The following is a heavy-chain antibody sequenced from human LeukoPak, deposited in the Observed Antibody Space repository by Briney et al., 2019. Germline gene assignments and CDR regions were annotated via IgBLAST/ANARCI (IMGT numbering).Heavy chain of an antibody. J-gene: IGHJ6*03. V-gene: IGHV1-2*02. D-gene: IGHD1-1*01. CDR1: GYTFTGYY. CDR2: INPNSGGT. Sequence: GASVKVSCKASGYTFTGYYMHWVRQAPGQGLEWMGWINPNSGGTNYAQKFQGRVTMTRDTSISTAYMELSRLRSDDTAVYYCARAGNDGMGYYYYCMDVWSKGTTVTISS. CDR3: ARAGNDGMGYYYYCMDV.